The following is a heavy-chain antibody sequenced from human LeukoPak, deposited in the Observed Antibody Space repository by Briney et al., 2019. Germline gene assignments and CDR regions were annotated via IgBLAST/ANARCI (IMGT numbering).Heavy chain of an antibody. J-gene: IGHJ4*02. CDR1: GFTLSDYG. V-gene: IGHV3-23*01. CDR3: ARDRELGLFDY. CDR2: ISGSGADT. Sequence: PGGSLRLSCAASGFTLSDYGMSWVRQAPGKGLEWVSAISGSGADTYYADSVKGRFTISRDNSKNTLYLQMNSLRAEDTAVYYCARDRELGLFDYWGQGTLVTVSS. D-gene: IGHD3-10*01.